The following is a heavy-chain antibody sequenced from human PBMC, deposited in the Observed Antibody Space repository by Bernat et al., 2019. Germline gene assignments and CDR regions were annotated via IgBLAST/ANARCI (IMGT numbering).Heavy chain of an antibody. V-gene: IGHV4-39*01. Sequence: QLQLQESGPGLVKPSETLSLTCTVSGGSISSSSYYWGWIRQPPGKGLEWIGSIYYSGSTYYNPSLKSRVTISVDTSKNQFSLKLSSVTAADTAVYYCAYRVVPAAMNYYYYYGMDVWGQGTTVTVSS. CDR2: IYYSGST. CDR1: GGSISSSSYY. D-gene: IGHD2-2*01. J-gene: IGHJ6*02. CDR3: AYRVVPAAMNYYYYYGMDV.